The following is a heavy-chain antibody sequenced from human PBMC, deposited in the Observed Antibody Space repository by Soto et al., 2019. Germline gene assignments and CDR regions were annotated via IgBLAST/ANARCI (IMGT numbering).Heavy chain of an antibody. J-gene: IGHJ4*02. D-gene: IGHD3-22*01. CDR3: ARDTVTYYYDSSGYSELYY. Sequence: GGSLRLSCAASGFTFSSYAMHWVRQAPGKGLEWVAVISYDGSNKYYADSVKVRFTISRDNSKNTLYLQMNSLRAEDTAVYYCARDTVTYYYDSSGYSELYYWGQGTLVTVSS. CDR2: ISYDGSNK. V-gene: IGHV3-30-3*01. CDR1: GFTFSSYA.